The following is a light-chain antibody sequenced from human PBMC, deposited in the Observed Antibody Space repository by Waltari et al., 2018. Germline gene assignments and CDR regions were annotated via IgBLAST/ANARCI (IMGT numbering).Light chain of an antibody. CDR3: SSYTTSSAPGV. Sequence: QSALTQPASVSGSPGQSITISCSGTDSDVGSYDFVSWYQQHPGKAPHLIICAVSNRPSGISNRFSASKSGNTASLTISGLQAEDEADYYCSSYTTSSAPGVFGTGTRVTVL. CDR1: DSDVGSYDF. V-gene: IGLV2-14*01. CDR2: AVS. J-gene: IGLJ1*01.